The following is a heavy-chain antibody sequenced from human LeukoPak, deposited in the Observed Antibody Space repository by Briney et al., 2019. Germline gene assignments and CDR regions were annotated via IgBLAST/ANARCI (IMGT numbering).Heavy chain of an antibody. J-gene: IGHJ5*02. CDR2: VDYSGNT. V-gene: IGHV4-59*08. CDR1: GGSIRTNY. CDR3: AMQVGIYGDYNNWFDP. Sequence: SETLSLTCTVSGGSIRTNYWSWVRQPPGKELEWIGNVDYSGNTRHNPSLKSRVTISLDISKNHFSLRLSSVTAADTAVYYCAMQVGIYGDYNNWFDPWGQGARVTVSS. D-gene: IGHD4-17*01.